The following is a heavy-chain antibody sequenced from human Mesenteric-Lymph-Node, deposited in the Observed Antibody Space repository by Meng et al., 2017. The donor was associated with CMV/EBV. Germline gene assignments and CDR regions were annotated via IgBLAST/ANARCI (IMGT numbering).Heavy chain of an antibody. CDR2: IYYSGST. J-gene: IGHJ4*02. CDR1: GGSINSYY. Sequence: SETLSLTCTVSGGSINSYYWSWIRQPPGKGLEWIGYIYYSGSTNYNPSLKSRITISVDTAKNQFSLNRSSVTAADTAVYYCAKEGVAGYYFDNWGQGTLVTVSS. D-gene: IGHD6-19*01. CDR3: AKEGVAGYYFDN. V-gene: IGHV4-59*01.